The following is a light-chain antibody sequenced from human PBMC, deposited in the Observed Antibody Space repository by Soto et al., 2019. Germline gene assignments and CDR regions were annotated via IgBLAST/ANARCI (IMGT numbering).Light chain of an antibody. V-gene: IGLV2-14*01. CDR1: SSDVSGYNY. J-gene: IGLJ1*01. CDR3: SSYTSSSTDC. Sequence: QSVLTQPAYVSGSPGQSITISCTGTSSDVSGYNYVSWYQKYQGRDPKLMIYDASYRPSRVSNSFSGSKKGNKTSLTISGFQAEDVSDYYCSSYTSSSTDCFGTWPKVTV. CDR2: DAS.